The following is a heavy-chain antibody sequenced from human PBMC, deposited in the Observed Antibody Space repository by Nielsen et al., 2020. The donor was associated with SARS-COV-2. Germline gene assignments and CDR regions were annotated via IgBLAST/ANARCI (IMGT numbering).Heavy chain of an antibody. J-gene: IGHJ6*02. CDR3: ARDVRPGVTSWFEFAMDV. Sequence: SLKISCAASGFTFLDYAMYWVRQPPGKGLEWVASLTGDSGRVAYADSVKGRFTISRDNAKNSLFLQINSLRVDDTAFYFCARDVRPGVTSWFEFAMDVWGLGIAVTV. D-gene: IGHD2-21*02. CDR1: GFTFLDYA. CDR2: LTGDSGRV. V-gene: IGHV3-9*01.